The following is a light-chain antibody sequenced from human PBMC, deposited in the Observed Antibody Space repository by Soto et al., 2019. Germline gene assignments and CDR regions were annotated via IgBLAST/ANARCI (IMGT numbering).Light chain of an antibody. CDR3: HQRNT. CDR2: DTT. V-gene: IGKV3-11*01. Sequence: VLTQSPVTLSLSPGDRATLSCRASQSVSTYLAWYRQVPGQPPRLLNYDTTNRAAGIPPRFSGSRSGTDFTLTISSVEPEDFALYYCHQRNTFGQGTRLEIK. CDR1: QSVSTY. J-gene: IGKJ5*01.